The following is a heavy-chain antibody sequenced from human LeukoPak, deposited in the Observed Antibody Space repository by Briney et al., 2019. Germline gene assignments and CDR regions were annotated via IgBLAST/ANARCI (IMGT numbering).Heavy chain of an antibody. Sequence: SETLSLTCAVYGGSFSGYYWSWIRQPPGKGLEWIGEINHSGSTNYNPSLKSRVTISVDTSKNQFSLKLSSVTAADTAVYYCARAPTMIVGSDYYYMDVWGKGTTVAVSS. J-gene: IGHJ6*03. CDR2: INHSGST. CDR3: ARAPTMIVGSDYYYMDV. D-gene: IGHD3-22*01. CDR1: GGSFSGYY. V-gene: IGHV4-34*01.